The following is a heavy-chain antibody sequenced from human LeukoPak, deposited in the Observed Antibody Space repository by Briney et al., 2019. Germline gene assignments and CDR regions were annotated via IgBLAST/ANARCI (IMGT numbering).Heavy chain of an antibody. J-gene: IGHJ4*02. CDR3: ARARTDSSGYGGLGTELFDY. D-gene: IGHD3-22*01. Sequence: SETLSLTCTVSGGSISSYYWSWIRQPPGKGLEWIGYIYYSGSTYYNPSLKSRVTISVDTSKNQFSLKLSSVTAADTAVYYCARARTDSSGYGGLGTELFDYWGQGTLVTVSS. CDR1: GGSISSYY. CDR2: IYYSGST. V-gene: IGHV4-59*08.